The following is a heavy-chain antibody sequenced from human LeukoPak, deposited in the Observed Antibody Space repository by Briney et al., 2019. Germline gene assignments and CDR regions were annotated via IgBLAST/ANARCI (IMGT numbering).Heavy chain of an antibody. CDR1: GFTFSSYA. V-gene: IGHV3-23*01. CDR2: ISGSGGST. Sequence: GGSLRLSCAASGFTFSSYAMSWVRQAPGKGLEWVSAISGSGGSTYYADSVKGRFTISRDNSKNTLYLQMNSLRAEDTAVYYCAKDELVRGVNGMDVWGQGTTVTVSS. D-gene: IGHD3-10*01. CDR3: AKDELVRGVNGMDV. J-gene: IGHJ6*02.